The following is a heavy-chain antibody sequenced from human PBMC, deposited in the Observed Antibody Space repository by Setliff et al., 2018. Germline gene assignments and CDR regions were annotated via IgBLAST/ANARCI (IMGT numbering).Heavy chain of an antibody. V-gene: IGHV4-39*07. J-gene: IGHJ5*01. CDR2: ISHTGST. Sequence: PSETLSLTCTVSGGSLRDSAIFWGWIRQPPGKGLEWVGEISHTGSTNSNPSLKSRITMSVDTSKNQFSLKLSSVTAADTAVYYCARARYCSGGRCYWTWLDSWAQGTLVTVSS. D-gene: IGHD2-15*01. CDR1: GGSLRDSAIF. CDR3: ARARYCSGGRCYWTWLDS.